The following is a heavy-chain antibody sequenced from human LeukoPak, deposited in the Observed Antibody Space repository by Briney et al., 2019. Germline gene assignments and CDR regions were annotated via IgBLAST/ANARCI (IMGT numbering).Heavy chain of an antibody. V-gene: IGHV5-10-1*01. CDR1: GYSFTTYW. Sequence: GESMEISCKASGYSFTTYWISWVRQIPGKGLEWMGRIDPSDSYTNYSPSLQGHVTISADKSISTAYPQWSSLKASDTAMYYCARLYYYDSSGYFFDYWGPGTLCSVS. CDR3: ARLYYYDSSGYFFDY. J-gene: IGHJ4*01. CDR2: IDPSDSYT. D-gene: IGHD3-22*01.